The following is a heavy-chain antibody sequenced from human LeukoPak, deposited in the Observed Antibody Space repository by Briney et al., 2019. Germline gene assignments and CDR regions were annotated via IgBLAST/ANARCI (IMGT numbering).Heavy chain of an antibody. CDR1: GGSISSYY. D-gene: IGHD6-13*01. V-gene: IGHV4-59*01. J-gene: IGHJ4*02. CDR3: ARRPSSSWFYFDY. Sequence: SETLSLTCTASGGSISSYYWSWIRQPPGKGLEWIGYIYYSESTNYNPSLKSRVTISVDTSKNQFSLKVNSVTAADTAVYYCARRPSSSWFYFDYWGQGTLVTVSS. CDR2: IYYSEST.